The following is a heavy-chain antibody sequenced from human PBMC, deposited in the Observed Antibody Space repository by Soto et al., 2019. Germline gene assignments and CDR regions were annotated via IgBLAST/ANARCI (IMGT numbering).Heavy chain of an antibody. V-gene: IGHV2-5*02. CDR3: VHGTLGSYGHVYFDY. Sequence: QITLKESGPPLVKPTQTLTLTCSLSGFSVSSNGARVGWIRQPPGKALDWLALIYWDDDKKDNPSLKSRLTITKETSENPVVLTLTDVDPADTATDYGVHGTLGSYGHVYFDYWGQGTLVTVSS. J-gene: IGHJ4*02. CDR2: IYWDDDK. CDR1: GFSVSSNGAR. D-gene: IGHD5-18*01.